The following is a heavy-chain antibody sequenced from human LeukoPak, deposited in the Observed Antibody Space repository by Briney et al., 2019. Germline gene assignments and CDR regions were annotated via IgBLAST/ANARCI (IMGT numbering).Heavy chain of an antibody. Sequence: ASVKVSCKASGYTFTSYYMHLVRQAPGQGLEWMGIINPSGGSTSYAQKFQGRVTMTRDTSTSTVYMELSSLRSEDTAVYYCARGSRKGYYDSSGYLEDFDYWGQGTLVTVSS. V-gene: IGHV1-46*01. J-gene: IGHJ4*02. CDR1: GYTFTSYY. D-gene: IGHD3-22*01. CDR3: ARGSRKGYYDSSGYLEDFDY. CDR2: INPSGGST.